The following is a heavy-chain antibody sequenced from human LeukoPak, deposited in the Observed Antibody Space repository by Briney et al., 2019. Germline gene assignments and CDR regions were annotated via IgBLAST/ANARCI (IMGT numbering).Heavy chain of an antibody. CDR3: ARDLAPTTVVDAFDI. CDR1: GYTFTSYG. D-gene: IGHD4-23*01. V-gene: IGHV1-18*01. Sequence: EASVKVSCKASGYTFTSYGISWVRQAPGQGLEWMGWISAYNGNTNYAQKLQGRVTMTTDTSTSTAYMELRSLRSDDTAVYYCARDLAPTTVVDAFDIWGQGTMVTVSS. CDR2: ISAYNGNT. J-gene: IGHJ3*02.